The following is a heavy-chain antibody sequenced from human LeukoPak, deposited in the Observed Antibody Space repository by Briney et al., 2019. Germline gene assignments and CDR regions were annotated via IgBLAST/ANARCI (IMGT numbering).Heavy chain of an antibody. D-gene: IGHD4-17*01. CDR3: AKGDYGDYVRGYYGMDV. CDR2: ISYDGSNK. CDR1: GFTFSSYS. V-gene: IGHV3-30*18. Sequence: PGGSLRLSCAASGFTFSSYSMNWVRQAPGKGLEWVAVISYDGSNKYYADSVKGRFTISRDNSKNTLYLQMNSLRAEDTAVYYCAKGDYGDYVRGYYGMDVWGQGTTVTVSS. J-gene: IGHJ6*02.